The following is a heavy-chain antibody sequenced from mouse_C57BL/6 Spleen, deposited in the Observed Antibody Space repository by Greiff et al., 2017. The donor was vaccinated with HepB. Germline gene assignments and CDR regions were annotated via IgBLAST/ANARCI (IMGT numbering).Heavy chain of an antibody. Sequence: EVQLVESGGDLVKPGGSLKLSCAASGFTFSSYGMSWVRQTPDKRLEWVATISSGGSYTYYPDSVKGRFTISRDNAKNTLYLQMSSLKSEDTAMYYCARHGYDYLDYWGQGTTLTVSS. CDR2: ISSGGSYT. CDR3: ARHGYDYLDY. V-gene: IGHV5-6*01. J-gene: IGHJ2*01. CDR1: GFTFSSYG. D-gene: IGHD2-3*01.